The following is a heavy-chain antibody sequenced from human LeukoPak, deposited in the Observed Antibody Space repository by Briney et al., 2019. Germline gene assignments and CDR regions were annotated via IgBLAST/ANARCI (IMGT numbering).Heavy chain of an antibody. CDR1: GFTFSSYA. V-gene: IGHV3-23*01. CDR2: ISGSGGST. D-gene: IGHD3-22*01. J-gene: IGHJ3*02. CDR3: AKVKTVVIGAFDI. Sequence: GGSLRLSCAASGFTFSSYAMSWVRQAPGKGLEWVSAISGSGGSTYYADSVKGRFTISRDNSKNTLYLQMNSLRAEDTAVCYCAKVKTVVIGAFDIWGQGTMVTVSS.